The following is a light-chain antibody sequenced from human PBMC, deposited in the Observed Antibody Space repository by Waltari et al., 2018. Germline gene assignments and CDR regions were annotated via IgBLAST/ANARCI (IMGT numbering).Light chain of an antibody. CDR2: YAS. Sequence: DIQMTQSPSPLSASVGDRVTITCRASQGINNYLGWFQQKPGTVPKRLIYYASSLESGVPSRFSGSGSGTDYTLTISSLQPEDSAIYYCQQYDNFPLTFGPGTKLDI. J-gene: IGKJ3*01. CDR3: QQYDNFPLT. CDR1: QGINNY. V-gene: IGKV1-33*01.